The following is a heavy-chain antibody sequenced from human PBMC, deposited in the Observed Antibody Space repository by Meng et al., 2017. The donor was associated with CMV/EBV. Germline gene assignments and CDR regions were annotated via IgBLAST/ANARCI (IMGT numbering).Heavy chain of an antibody. J-gene: IGHJ4*02. V-gene: IGHV3-48*04. CDR3: ARYWRGSGYVSDY. D-gene: IGHD3-22*01. CDR1: GFTFSSYS. CDR2: ISRDGRTI. Sequence: GGSLRLSCAASGFTFSSYSMNWIRQAPGKGLEWVSYISRDGRTIYYADSVKGRFTISRDNARNSLYLQMNSLRAEDTAVYYCARYWRGSGYVSDYWGQGTLVTVSS.